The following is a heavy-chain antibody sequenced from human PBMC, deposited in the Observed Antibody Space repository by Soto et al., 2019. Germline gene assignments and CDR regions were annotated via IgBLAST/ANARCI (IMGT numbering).Heavy chain of an antibody. V-gene: IGHV4-39*01. CDR3: ARTSEFDY. J-gene: IGHJ4*02. CDR2: IYYSGST. Sequence: QLQLQESGPGLVKPSETLSLTCTVSGGSISSSSYYWGWIRQPPGKGLEWIGSIYYSGSTYYNPTLKSRVTISGDTSKNQFSLKLSSVTAADTAVYYCARTSEFDYWGQGTLVTVSS. CDR1: GGSISSSSYY.